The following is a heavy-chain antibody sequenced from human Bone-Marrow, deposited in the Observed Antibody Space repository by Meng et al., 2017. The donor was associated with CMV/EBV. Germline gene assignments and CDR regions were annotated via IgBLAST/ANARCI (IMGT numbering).Heavy chain of an antibody. V-gene: IGHV3-30*04. CDR3: ARDLGCSSTSCYEGGYYYYYYGMDV. Sequence: GGSLRLSCAASGFTFSSYAMHWVRQAPGKGLEWVAVISYDGGNKYYADSVKGRFTISRDNSKNTLYLQMNSLRAEDTAVYYCARDLGCSSTSCYEGGYYYYYYGMDVWGQGTTVTVSS. CDR2: ISYDGGNK. J-gene: IGHJ6*02. D-gene: IGHD2-2*01. CDR1: GFTFSSYA.